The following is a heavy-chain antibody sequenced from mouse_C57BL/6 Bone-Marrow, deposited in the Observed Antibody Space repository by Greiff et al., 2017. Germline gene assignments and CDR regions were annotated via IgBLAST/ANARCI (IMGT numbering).Heavy chain of an antibody. CDR2: IDPNSGGT. CDR1: GYTFTSYW. Sequence: QQSCKASGYTFTSYWMHWVKQRPGRGLEWIGRIDPNSGGTKYNEKFKSKATLTVDKPSSTAYMQLSSLTSEDAAVYYCARSRFFAYWGQGTLVTVSA. J-gene: IGHJ3*01. CDR3: ARSRFFAY. V-gene: IGHV1-72*01.